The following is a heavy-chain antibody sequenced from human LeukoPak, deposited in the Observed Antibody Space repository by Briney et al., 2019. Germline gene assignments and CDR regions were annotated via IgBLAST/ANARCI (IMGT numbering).Heavy chain of an antibody. CDR2: FDVIDGET. CDR1: GSSLTELS. J-gene: IGHJ4*02. D-gene: IGHD5-18*01. CDR3: AAGRPYSLLDY. Sequence: ASVKVSCTVSGSSLTELSLYWVRQAPGKGLEWMGDFDVIDGETFYAQKFQGRVTMTEDSSTDTAYMELSSLRSDDTALYYCAAGRPYSLLDYWGQGTLVTVSS. V-gene: IGHV1-24*01.